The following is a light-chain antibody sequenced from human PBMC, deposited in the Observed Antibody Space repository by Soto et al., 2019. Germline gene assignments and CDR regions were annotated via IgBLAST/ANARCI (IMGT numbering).Light chain of an antibody. J-gene: IGKJ1*01. CDR3: QHYGDSSWT. V-gene: IGKV3-20*01. CDR2: VVS. Sequence: ELVLTQSPVALSLSSGERATLSCRASQSVSSTLLTWYQQKPGQAPRLLIYVVSSRTTGIPDRFSGSVSGTDFPLTISRVEPEDFSVYFCQHYGDSSWTFGQGSRVESK. CDR1: QSVSSTL.